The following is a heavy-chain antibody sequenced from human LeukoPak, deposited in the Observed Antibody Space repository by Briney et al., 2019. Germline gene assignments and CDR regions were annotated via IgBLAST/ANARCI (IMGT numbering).Heavy chain of an antibody. J-gene: IGHJ4*02. CDR1: GYSFTSYW. D-gene: IGHD3-3*01. V-gene: IGHV5-51*01. Sequence: GESLKISCKGSGYSFTSYWIGWVRQMPGKGLEWMGIIYPGDSDTRYSPSFQGQVTISADKSISTAYLQWSSLKASDTAMYYCARQARFLEWLQPFPPDYWGQGTLVTVSS. CDR2: IYPGDSDT. CDR3: ARQARFLEWLQPFPPDY.